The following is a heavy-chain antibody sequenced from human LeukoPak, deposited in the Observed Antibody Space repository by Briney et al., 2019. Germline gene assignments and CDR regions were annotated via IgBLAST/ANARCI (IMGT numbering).Heavy chain of an antibody. CDR2: INAGNGNT. J-gene: IGHJ4*02. CDR1: GYTFTSYA. CDR3: ARGEQLLLPYYFDY. Sequence: ASVKVSCKASGYTFTSYAMHWVRQAPGQRLEWMGWINAGNGNTKYSQKFQGRVTITRDTSASTAYTELSSLRSEDTAVYYCARGEQLLLPYYFDYWGQGTLVTVSS. D-gene: IGHD6-13*01. V-gene: IGHV1-3*01.